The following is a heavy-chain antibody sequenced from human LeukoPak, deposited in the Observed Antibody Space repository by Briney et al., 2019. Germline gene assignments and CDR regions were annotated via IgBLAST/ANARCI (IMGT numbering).Heavy chain of an antibody. V-gene: IGHV3-53*01. CDR3: ARAPIAAAGIPPDY. D-gene: IGHD6-13*01. J-gene: IGHJ4*02. CDR2: IYSGGST. Sequence: GGSLRLSCAASGFTVSSNYMSWVRQAPGKGLEWVSVIYSGGSTYYADSVKGRFTISRDNSKNTLYLQMNRLRAEDTAIYYCARAPIAAAGIPPDYWGQGTLVTVSS. CDR1: GFTVSSNY.